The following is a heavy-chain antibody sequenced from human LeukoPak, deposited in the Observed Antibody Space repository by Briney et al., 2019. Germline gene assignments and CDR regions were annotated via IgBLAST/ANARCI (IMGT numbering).Heavy chain of an antibody. Sequence: GGSLRLSCAASGFTFSSYAMSWVRQAPGKRLEWVSAISGSGSNTYYADSVKGRFTISRDNSKNTLYLQMNSLRGEDTAVYYCAKDAYYYDSSGYYDGGSFDYWGQGTRVTVSS. J-gene: IGHJ4*02. CDR1: GFTFSSYA. CDR3: AKDAYYYDSSGYYDGGSFDY. CDR2: ISGSGSNT. D-gene: IGHD3-22*01. V-gene: IGHV3-23*01.